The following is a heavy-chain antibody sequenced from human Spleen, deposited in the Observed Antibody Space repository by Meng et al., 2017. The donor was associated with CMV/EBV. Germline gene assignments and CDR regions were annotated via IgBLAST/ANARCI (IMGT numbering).Heavy chain of an antibody. CDR2: IRSDGSKK. CDR1: GFTFSSYG. Sequence: GESLKISCAASGFTFSSYGMHWVRQAPGKGLEWVAFIRSDGSKKYYADSVKGRITISRDNSKNTLYLQMNSLRAEDAAVYYCTRGGTSAMRDGMDVWGQGTTVTVSS. D-gene: IGHD2-2*01. J-gene: IGHJ6*02. CDR3: TRGGTSAMRDGMDV. V-gene: IGHV3-30*02.